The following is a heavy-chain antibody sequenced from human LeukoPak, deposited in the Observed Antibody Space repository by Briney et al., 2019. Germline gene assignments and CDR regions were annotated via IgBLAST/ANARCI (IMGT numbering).Heavy chain of an antibody. CDR3: AKGRRAPLVGTSTKSWLDY. CDR2: INSDGSSI. Sequence: GGSLRLSCAASGFTFSSYWMHWVRQAPGKGLAWVSRINSDGSSISYSDSVKGRFTISRDNAKNTLYLQMNSLRAEDTAVYYCAKGRRAPLVGTSTKSWLDYWGQGTLVTVSS. V-gene: IGHV3-74*01. J-gene: IGHJ4*02. D-gene: IGHD1-26*01. CDR1: GFTFSSYW.